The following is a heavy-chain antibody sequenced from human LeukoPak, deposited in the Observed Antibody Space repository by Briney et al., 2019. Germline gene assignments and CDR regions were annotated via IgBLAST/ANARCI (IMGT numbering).Heavy chain of an antibody. J-gene: IGHJ6*03. CDR2: IRSKANSYAT. CDR3: TRHGDYYGSGSYYQYYYYYYMDV. V-gene: IGHV3-73*01. Sequence: GGSLKLSCEASGFTFSGSAMHWVRQAPGKGLEWVGRIRSKANSYATAYAASVKGRFTISRDDSKNTAYLQMNSLKTEDTAVYYCTRHGDYYGSGSYYQYYYYYYMDVWGKGTTVTVSS. CDR1: GFTFSGSA. D-gene: IGHD3-10*01.